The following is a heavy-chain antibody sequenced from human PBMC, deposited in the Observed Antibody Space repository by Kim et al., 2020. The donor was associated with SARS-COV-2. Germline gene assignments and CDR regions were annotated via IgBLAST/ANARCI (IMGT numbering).Heavy chain of an antibody. D-gene: IGHD6-6*01. CDR2: ISGSGGST. CDR3: AKDYRQLVRPFRVFGAFDI. CDR1: GFTFSSYA. J-gene: IGHJ3*02. V-gene: IGHV3-23*01. Sequence: GGSLRLSCAASGFTFSSYAMSWVRQAPGKGLEWVSAISGSGGSTYYADSVKGRFTISRDNSKNTLYLQMNSLRAEDTAVYYCAKDYRQLVRPFRVFGAFDIWGQGTMVTVSS.